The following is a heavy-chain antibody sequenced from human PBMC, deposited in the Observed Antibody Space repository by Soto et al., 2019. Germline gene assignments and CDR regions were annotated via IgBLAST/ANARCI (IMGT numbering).Heavy chain of an antibody. D-gene: IGHD2-2*02. CDR1: GFTFSSYA. CDR3: AKGGVPYQLLYDY. V-gene: IGHV3-23*01. Sequence: HPGGSLRLSCAASGFTFSSYAMSWVRQAPGKGLEWVSAISGSGGSTYYADSVKGRFTISRDNSKNTLYLQMNSLRAEDTAVYYCAKGGVPYQLLYDYWGQGTLVTVSS. CDR2: ISGSGGST. J-gene: IGHJ4*02.